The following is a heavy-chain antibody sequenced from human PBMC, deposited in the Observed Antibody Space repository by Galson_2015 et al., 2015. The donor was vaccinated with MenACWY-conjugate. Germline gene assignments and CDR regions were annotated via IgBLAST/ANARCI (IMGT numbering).Heavy chain of an antibody. J-gene: IGHJ4*02. Sequence: SVKVSCKASGGTFSSYAISWVRQAPGQGLEWMGGIIPIFGTANYAQKFQGRVTITADESTSTAYMELSSLRSEDTAVYYCAGRLSSGYNRAFDYWGQGTLVTVSS. CDR2: IIPIFGTA. V-gene: IGHV1-69*13. CDR1: GGTFSSYA. D-gene: IGHD3-22*01. CDR3: AGRLSSGYNRAFDY.